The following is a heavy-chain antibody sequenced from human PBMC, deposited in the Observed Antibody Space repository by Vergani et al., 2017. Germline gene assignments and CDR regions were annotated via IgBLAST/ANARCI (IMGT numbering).Heavy chain of an antibody. CDR1: GGSFSGYY. CDR2: INHSGST. D-gene: IGHD3-22*01. J-gene: IGHJ5*02. CDR3: ARGARVMRSYYDSSGYYGSWFDP. Sequence: QVQLQQWGAGLLKPSETLSLTCAVYGGSFSGYYWSWIRQPPGKGLEWIGEINHSGSTNYNPSLKSRVTISVDTSKNQFSLKLSSVTAADTAVYYCARGARVMRSYYDSSGYYGSWFDPWGQGTLVTVSS. V-gene: IGHV4-34*01.